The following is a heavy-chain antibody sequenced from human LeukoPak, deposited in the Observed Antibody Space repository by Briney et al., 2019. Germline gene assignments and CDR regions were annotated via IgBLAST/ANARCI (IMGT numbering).Heavy chain of an antibody. CDR2: VTSSSSYI. CDR1: AFTFSTYS. D-gene: IGHD3-22*01. CDR3: ARSHQTSYYYDSSGYSGDYFDY. V-gene: IGHV3-21*04. Sequence: GGSLRLSCTASAFTFSTYSMNWVRQAPGKGLEWVSSVTSSSSYIYYADSVKGRFTISRDNAKNSLYLQMNSLRAEDTAVYYCARSHQTSYYYDSSGYSGDYFDYWGQGTLVTVSS. J-gene: IGHJ4*02.